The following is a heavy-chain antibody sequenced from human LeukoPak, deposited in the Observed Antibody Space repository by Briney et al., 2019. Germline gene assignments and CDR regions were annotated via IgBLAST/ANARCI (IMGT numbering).Heavy chain of an antibody. J-gene: IGHJ6*02. V-gene: IGHV3-30*18. CDR3: VKGRRGYYGSGRHSDNYYGMDV. CDR2: ISYDGSNK. CDR1: GFTFSSYG. D-gene: IGHD3-10*01. Sequence: GRSLRLSCAASGFTFSSYGMHWVRQAPGKGLEWVAVISYDGSNKYYADSVKGRFTISRDNSKNTLYLQMNSLRAEDTAVYYCVKGRRGYYGSGRHSDNYYGMDVWGQGTTVTVSS.